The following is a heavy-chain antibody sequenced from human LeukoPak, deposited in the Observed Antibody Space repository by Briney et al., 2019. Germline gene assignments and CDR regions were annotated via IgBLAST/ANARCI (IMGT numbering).Heavy chain of an antibody. CDR3: AKDYSSFTMIVVVITPNFDY. V-gene: IGHV3-30*18. D-gene: IGHD3-22*01. Sequence: PGGSLRLSCAASGFTFSSYGMHWVRQAPGKGLEWAAVISYDGSNKYYADSVKGRFTISRDNSKNTLYLQMNSLRAEDTAVYYCAKDYSSFTMIVVVITPNFDYWGQGTLVTVSS. J-gene: IGHJ4*02. CDR1: GFTFSSYG. CDR2: ISYDGSNK.